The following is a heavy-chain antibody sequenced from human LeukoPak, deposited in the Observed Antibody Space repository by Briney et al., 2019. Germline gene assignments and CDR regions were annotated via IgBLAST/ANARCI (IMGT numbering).Heavy chain of an antibody. CDR2: ISWDGGST. CDR3: AINGGGDSGYGNFDY. Sequence: GGSLRLSCAASGFTFDDYTMHWVRQAPGKGLEWVSLISWDGGSTYYADSVKGRFTISRDNSKNSLYLQMNSLRAEDTAFYYCAINGGGDSGYGNFDYWGQGTLVTVSS. D-gene: IGHD5-12*01. V-gene: IGHV3-43*01. CDR1: GFTFDDYT. J-gene: IGHJ4*02.